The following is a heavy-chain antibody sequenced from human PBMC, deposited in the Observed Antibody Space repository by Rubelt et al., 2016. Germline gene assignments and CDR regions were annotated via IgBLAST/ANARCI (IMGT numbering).Heavy chain of an antibody. CDR3: AREECSGGSCYAEFDY. D-gene: IGHD2-15*01. CDR1: GGSFSGYY. Sequence: QVQLQQWGAGLLKPSETLSLTCAVYGGSFSGYYWSWIRQPPGKGLEWIGEINHSGSTNYNPSLKSRVTISVDTSKTQFSLKLSAVTAADTAVYYCAREECSGGSCYAEFDYWSQGTLVTVSS. CDR2: INHSGST. J-gene: IGHJ4*02. V-gene: IGHV4-34*01.